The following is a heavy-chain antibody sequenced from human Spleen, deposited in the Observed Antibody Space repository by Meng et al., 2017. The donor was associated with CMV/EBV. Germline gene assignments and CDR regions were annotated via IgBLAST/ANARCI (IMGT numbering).Heavy chain of an antibody. D-gene: IGHD3-3*01. Sequence: GGSLRLSCAASGFTFSSYSMNWVRQAPGKGLEWVSSISSSSSYIYYADSVKGRFTISRDNAKNSLYLQMNSLRSEDTAVYYCAAVPDDFWYGMDVWGQGTTVTVSS. CDR3: AAVPDDFWYGMDV. CDR2: ISSSSSYI. CDR1: GFTFSSYS. J-gene: IGHJ6*02. V-gene: IGHV3-21*04.